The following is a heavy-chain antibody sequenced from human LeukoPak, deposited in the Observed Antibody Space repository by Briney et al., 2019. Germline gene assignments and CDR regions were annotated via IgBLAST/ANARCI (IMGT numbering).Heavy chain of an antibody. CDR3: ARDYGSSWANWFDP. D-gene: IGHD6-13*01. J-gene: IGHJ5*02. V-gene: IGHV3-21*01. Sequence: GGSLRLPCAASGFTFSSYSMNWVRQAPGKGLEWVSSISSSSSYIYYADSVKGRFTISRDNAKNSLYLQMNSLRAEDTAVYYCARDYGSSWANWFDPWGQGTLVTVSS. CDR2: ISSSSSYI. CDR1: GFTFSSYS.